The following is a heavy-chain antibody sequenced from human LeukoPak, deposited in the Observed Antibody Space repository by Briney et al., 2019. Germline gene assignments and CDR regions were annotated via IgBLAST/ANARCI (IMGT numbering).Heavy chain of an antibody. CDR1: GGTFSSYA. V-gene: IGHV1-69*13. Sequence: SVKVSCKASGGTFSSYAISWVRQAPGQGLEWMGGIIPIFGTANYAQKFQGRVTITADESTSTAYMELSSLRSEDTAVCYCARDKSSGWYPSYYYYYMDVWGKGTTVTVSS. CDR2: IIPIFGTA. D-gene: IGHD6-19*01. CDR3: ARDKSSGWYPSYYYYYMDV. J-gene: IGHJ6*03.